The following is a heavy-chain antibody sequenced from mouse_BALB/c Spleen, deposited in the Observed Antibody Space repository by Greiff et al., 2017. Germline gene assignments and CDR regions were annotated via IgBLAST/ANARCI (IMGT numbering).Heavy chain of an antibody. Sequence: EVKLMESGPGLVKPSQSLSLTCTVTGYSITSDYAWNWIRQFPGNKLEWMGYISYSGSTSYNPSLKSRISITRDTSKNQFFLQLNSVTTEDTATFYCASRYGSSYFDYWGQGTTLTVSS. CDR3: ASRYGSSYFDY. J-gene: IGHJ2*01. D-gene: IGHD1-1*01. CDR1: GYSITSDYA. V-gene: IGHV3-2*02. CDR2: ISYSGST.